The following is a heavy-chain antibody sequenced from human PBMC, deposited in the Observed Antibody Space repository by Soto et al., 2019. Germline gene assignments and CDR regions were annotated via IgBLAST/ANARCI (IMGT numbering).Heavy chain of an antibody. V-gene: IGHV3-21*01. J-gene: IGHJ4*02. CDR3: ARERGYSGYEFDY. Sequence: EVQLVESGGGLVKPGGSLRLSCAASGFTFSSYSMNWVRQARGKGLEWVSFISMSSSYIYYADSVKGRFTISRDNAKNSLYLQMNSLRAEDTAVYYCARERGYSGYEFDYWGQGTLVTVSS. CDR2: ISMSSSYI. CDR1: GFTFSSYS. D-gene: IGHD5-12*01.